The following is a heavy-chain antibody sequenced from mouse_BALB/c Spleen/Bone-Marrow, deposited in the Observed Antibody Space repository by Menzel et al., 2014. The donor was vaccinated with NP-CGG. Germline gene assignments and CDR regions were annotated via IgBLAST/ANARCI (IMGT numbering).Heavy chain of an antibody. CDR1: GFTFXSYG. CDR2: INSNGGST. Sequence: EVKLVESGGGLVQPGGSLKLSCAASGFTFXSYGMSWVRQTPDKRLELVATINSNGGSTYYPDSVKGRFTISRDNAKNTLYLQMSSLKSEDTAMYYCARPYRYYFDYWGQGTTLTVSS. D-gene: IGHD2-14*01. CDR3: ARPYRYYFDY. V-gene: IGHV5-6-3*01. J-gene: IGHJ2*01.